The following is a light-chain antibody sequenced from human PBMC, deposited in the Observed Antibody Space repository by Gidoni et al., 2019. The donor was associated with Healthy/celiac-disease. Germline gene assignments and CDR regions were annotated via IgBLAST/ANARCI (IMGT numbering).Light chain of an antibody. V-gene: IGKV3-20*01. CDR2: GAS. CDR1: QSVSSSY. CDR3: QQYGSSPLT. Sequence: IVLTHSPGTLSLSPGDRATLSCRASQSVSSSYVAWYQQKPGQAPRLLIYGASSRATGIPDRFSGSGSGTDFTLTISRLEPEDFAVYYCQQYGSSPLTFGGGTKVEIK. J-gene: IGKJ4*01.